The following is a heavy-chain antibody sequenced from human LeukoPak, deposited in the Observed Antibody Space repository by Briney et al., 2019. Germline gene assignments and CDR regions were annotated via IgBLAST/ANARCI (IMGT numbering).Heavy chain of an antibody. J-gene: IGHJ3*02. CDR2: ISPGDSDT. CDR1: GYSFTSYW. Sequence: GESLKISCKASGYSFTSYWIGWVRQMPGRGLEWMGIISPGDSDTRYSPSFQGQVTISADKSISTAYLQWSSLKASDTAMYYCATPYSGSYGFGAFNIWGQGTMVTVSS. D-gene: IGHD1-26*01. V-gene: IGHV5-51*01. CDR3: ATPYSGSYGFGAFNI.